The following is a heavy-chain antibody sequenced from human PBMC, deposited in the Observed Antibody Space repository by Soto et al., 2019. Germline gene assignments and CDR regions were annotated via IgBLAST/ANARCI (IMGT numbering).Heavy chain of an antibody. D-gene: IGHD4-4*01. CDR3: ARPLWRDDYNWGYFDL. CDR2: ISYEGSNK. Sequence: QVQLVESGGGVVQPGRSLRLSCAASGLTFSSYAMHWVRKAPGKGLEWVAVISYEGSNKYYADSVKGRFTISRDNSKNTLYLQMNSLRTEDTAVYYCARPLWRDDYNWGYFDLWGRGTLVTVSS. CDR1: GLTFSSYA. V-gene: IGHV3-30-3*01. J-gene: IGHJ2*01.